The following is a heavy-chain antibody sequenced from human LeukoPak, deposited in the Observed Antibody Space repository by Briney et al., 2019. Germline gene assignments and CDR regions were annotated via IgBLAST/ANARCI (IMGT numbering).Heavy chain of an antibody. J-gene: IGHJ4*02. D-gene: IGHD2-15*01. CDR1: GGSFSGYY. Sequence: PSETLSLTCAVYGGSFSGYYWSWIRQPPGKGLEWIGEINHSGSTNYNPSLKSRVTISVDTSKNQFSLKLSSVTAADTAVYYCAREQVVVAATGADYWGQGTLVTVSS. CDR3: AREQVVVAATGADY. V-gene: IGHV4-34*01. CDR2: INHSGST.